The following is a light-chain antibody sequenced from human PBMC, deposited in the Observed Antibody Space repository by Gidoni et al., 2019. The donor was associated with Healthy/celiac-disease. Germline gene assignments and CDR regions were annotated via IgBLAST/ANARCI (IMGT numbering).Light chain of an antibody. Sequence: SYEPTQPPPVSVSPGQTASITCSGDKLGDKYACWYQEKPGQSPVLVIYQDSKRPSGIPGRFSGSNSGNTATLTISGTQAMDEADYYCQAWDSSTSVVFGGGTKLTVL. CDR3: QAWDSSTSVV. V-gene: IGLV3-1*01. J-gene: IGLJ2*01. CDR2: QDS. CDR1: KLGDKY.